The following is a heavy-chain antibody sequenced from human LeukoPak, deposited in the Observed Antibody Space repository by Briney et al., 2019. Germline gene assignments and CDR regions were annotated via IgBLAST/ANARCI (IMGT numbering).Heavy chain of an antibody. CDR1: GYTFTNYA. CDR3: TRDGWWYCANTNCFDY. Sequence: GASVKVSCKASGYTFTNYALYWVRQGPGQGLESMGWINPNTGKPTYVQGFTRRFVFSLDTSVSTAYLQIRSLKHEDTAVYYCTRDGWWYCANTNCFDYWGQATLVTVSS. V-gene: IGHV7-4-1*02. CDR2: INPNTGKP. J-gene: IGHJ4*02. D-gene: IGHD2-8*01.